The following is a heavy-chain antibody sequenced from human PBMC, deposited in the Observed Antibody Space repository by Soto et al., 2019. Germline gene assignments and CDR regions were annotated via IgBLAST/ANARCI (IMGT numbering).Heavy chain of an antibody. CDR2: ISNSRSYT. Sequence: GGSLRLSCAASGFPFSDYYMSWIRQAPGKGLEWVSYISNSRSYTNYADSVKGRFTISRDNAKNSLYLQMNSLRAEDTAVYYCARDPSAVAGTGGNPRGWFDPWGQGTLVTVSS. V-gene: IGHV3-11*05. J-gene: IGHJ5*02. CDR1: GFPFSDYY. D-gene: IGHD6-19*01. CDR3: ARDPSAVAGTGGNPRGWFDP.